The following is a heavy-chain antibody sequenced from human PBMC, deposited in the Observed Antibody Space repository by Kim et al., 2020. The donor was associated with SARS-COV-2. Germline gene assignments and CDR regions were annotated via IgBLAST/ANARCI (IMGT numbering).Heavy chain of an antibody. CDR2: IYHSGST. D-gene: IGHD6-13*01. CDR3: AREISRGSSSPTLLYYYYGMDV. CDR1: GYSISSGYY. V-gene: IGHV4-38-2*02. J-gene: IGHJ6*02. Sequence: SETLSLTCTVSGYSISSGYYWGWIRQPPGKGLEWIGSIYHSGSTYYNPSLKSRVTISVDTSKNQFSLKLSSVTAADTAVYYCAREISRGSSSPTLLYYYYGMDVWGQGTMVTVSS.